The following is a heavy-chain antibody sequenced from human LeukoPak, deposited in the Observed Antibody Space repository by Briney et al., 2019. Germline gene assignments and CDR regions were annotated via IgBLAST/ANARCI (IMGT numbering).Heavy chain of an antibody. CDR3: ARDEPYSSSWTLDY. CDR2: ISYDGSNK. D-gene: IGHD6-13*01. Sequence: PGGSLRFSCAASGFTFSSYAMHWVRQAPGKGLEWVAVISYDGSNKYYADSVKGRFNISRDNSKNTLYLQMNSLRAEDTAVYYCARDEPYSSSWTLDYWGQGTLVTVSS. V-gene: IGHV3-30*04. J-gene: IGHJ4*02. CDR1: GFTFSSYA.